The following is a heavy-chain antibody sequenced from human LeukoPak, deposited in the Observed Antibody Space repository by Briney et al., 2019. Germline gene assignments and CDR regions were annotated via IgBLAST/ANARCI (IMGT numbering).Heavy chain of an antibody. CDR2: VYASGST. D-gene: IGHD3-10*01. CDR3: AKAPSGRGGYNWFDP. J-gene: IGHJ5*02. Sequence: SETLSLTCTVSGVSISGYYWSWIRQPAGKGLEWIGRVYASGSTIYNPSLKSRVSMSIETSKNQFSLNRRSVTAADTAVYYCAKAPSGRGGYNWFDPWGQGTLVTVSS. V-gene: IGHV4-4*07. CDR1: GVSISGYY.